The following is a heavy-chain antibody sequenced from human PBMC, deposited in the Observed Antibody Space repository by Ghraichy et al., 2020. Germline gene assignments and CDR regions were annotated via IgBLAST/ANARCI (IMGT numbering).Heavy chain of an antibody. CDR3: ARSSGWIDY. V-gene: IGHV3-74*01. CDR2: INSDGSST. CDR1: GFTFRSCW. D-gene: IGHD6-19*01. J-gene: IGHJ4*02. Sequence: GGSLRLSCSASGFTFRSCWMHWVRQAPGKGLVWVSRINSDGSSTNYADSVKGRFTISRDNAQNTLYLQMNSLRAEDTAVYYCARSSGWIDYWGQGTLVTVSS.